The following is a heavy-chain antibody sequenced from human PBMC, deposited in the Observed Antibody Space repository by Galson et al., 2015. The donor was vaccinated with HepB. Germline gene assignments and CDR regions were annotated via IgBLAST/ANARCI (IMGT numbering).Heavy chain of an antibody. CDR2: ISGSGGST. CDR3: AKDGSRRSSWFDY. D-gene: IGHD6-13*01. J-gene: IGHJ4*02. Sequence: SLRLSCAASGFTFSSYAMSWVRQAPGKGLEWVPAISGSGGSTYYADSVKGRFTISRDNSKNTLYLQMNSLRAEDTAVYYCAKDGSRRSSWFDYWGQGTLVTVSS. V-gene: IGHV3-23*01. CDR1: GFTFSSYA.